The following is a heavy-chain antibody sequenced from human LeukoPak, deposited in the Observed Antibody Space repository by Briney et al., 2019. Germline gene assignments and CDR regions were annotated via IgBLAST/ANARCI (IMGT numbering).Heavy chain of an antibody. CDR1: GYTFTSYG. J-gene: IGHJ4*02. Sequence: ASVKVSCKASGYTFTSYGISWVRQAPGQGLEWMGWISAYNGNTNYAQKLQGRVTMTTDTSTSTAYMELRSLRSDDTAVYYCAGDLYYYGSGSYSPPHYWGQGTLVTVSS. CDR2: ISAYNGNT. CDR3: AGDLYYYGSGSYSPPHY. V-gene: IGHV1-18*01. D-gene: IGHD3-10*01.